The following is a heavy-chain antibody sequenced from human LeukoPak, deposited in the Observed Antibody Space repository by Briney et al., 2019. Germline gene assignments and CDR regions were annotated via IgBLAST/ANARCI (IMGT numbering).Heavy chain of an antibody. CDR3: ARDKVVVVPAALTPQYYYYYGMDV. CDR2: IYYSGST. Sequence: SETLSLTCTVSGRSVSSGSYDWSWIRQPPGKGLEWIGYIYYSGSTNYNPSLKSRVTISVDTSKNQFSLKLSSVTAADTAVYYCARDKVVVVPAALTPQYYYYYGMDVWGKGTTVTVSS. J-gene: IGHJ6*04. V-gene: IGHV4-61*01. D-gene: IGHD2-2*01. CDR1: GRSVSSGSYD.